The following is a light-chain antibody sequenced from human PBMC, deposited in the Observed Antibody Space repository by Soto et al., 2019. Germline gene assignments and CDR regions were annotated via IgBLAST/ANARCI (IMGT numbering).Light chain of an antibody. J-gene: IGLJ1*01. V-gene: IGLV2-8*01. CDR1: SSDVGGYNF. CDR3: SSYGGSNNFV. Sequence: QAMLTQRPSASGSPGQSVTISCTGTSSDVGGYNFVSWYQQYPGKAPKLIIYEVTKRPSGVPDRFSASKSGNTASLTVSGLQTDDEADYYCSSYGGSNNFVFGAGTKVTVL. CDR2: EVT.